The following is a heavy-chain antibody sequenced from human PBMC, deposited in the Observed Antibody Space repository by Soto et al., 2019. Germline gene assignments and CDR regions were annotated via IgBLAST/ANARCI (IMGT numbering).Heavy chain of an antibody. CDR2: IIPILGIA. V-gene: IGHV1-69*02. CDR1: GGTFSSYT. J-gene: IGHJ4*02. CDR3: ARPLGYSSGWQRVDY. Sequence: QVQLVQSGAEVKKPGSSVKVSCKASGGTFSSYTISWVRQAPGQGLEWMGRIIPILGIANYAQKFQGRVTITADKATSTAYMELSSLRSEDTAVYYCARPLGYSSGWQRVDYWGQGTLVTVSS. D-gene: IGHD6-19*01.